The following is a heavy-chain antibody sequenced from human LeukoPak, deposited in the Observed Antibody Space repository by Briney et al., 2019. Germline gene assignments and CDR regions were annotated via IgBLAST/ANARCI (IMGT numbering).Heavy chain of an antibody. V-gene: IGHV1-18*01. J-gene: IGHJ4*02. CDR3: ASPSASLAY. CDR2: IRAYIGNT. CDR1: GYTFTRYG. Sequence: GASVKVSCKASGYTFTRYGISWVGQATGQGIEWMGWIRAYIGNTKYEKNLQGRVTITTYTSTSTAYIALRSLRSDDTAVYYCASPSASLAYWGQGTLVTVSS.